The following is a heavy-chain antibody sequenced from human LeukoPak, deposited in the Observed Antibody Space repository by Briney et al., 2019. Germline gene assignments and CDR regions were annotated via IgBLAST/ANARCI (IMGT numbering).Heavy chain of an antibody. J-gene: IGHJ4*02. CDR1: GFSFSSYG. V-gene: IGHV3-33*08. CDR2: IGYDGSNK. CDR3: ARELPPVMKYYFDY. Sequence: PGRSLRLSCAASGFSFSSYGMHWVRQAPGKGLEWVAVIGYDGSNKYYADSVKGRFTISRDNSKNTLYLQMNSLRAEDTAVYYCARELPPVMKYYFDYWGQGALVTVSS. D-gene: IGHD4-11*01.